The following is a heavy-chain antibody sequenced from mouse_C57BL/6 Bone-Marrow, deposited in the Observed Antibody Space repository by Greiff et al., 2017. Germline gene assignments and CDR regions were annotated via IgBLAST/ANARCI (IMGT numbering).Heavy chain of an antibody. D-gene: IGHD2-1*01. V-gene: IGHV1-74*01. CDR3: ASSLYGNYPAWFAY. Sequence: VQLQQPGAELVKPGASVKVSCKASGYTFTSYWMHWVKQRPGQGLEWIGRIHPSDSDTNYNQKFKGKATLTVDKSSSTAYMQLSSLTSEDSAVYYCASSLYGNYPAWFAYWGQGTLVTVSA. CDR2: IHPSDSDT. CDR1: GYTFTSYW. J-gene: IGHJ3*01.